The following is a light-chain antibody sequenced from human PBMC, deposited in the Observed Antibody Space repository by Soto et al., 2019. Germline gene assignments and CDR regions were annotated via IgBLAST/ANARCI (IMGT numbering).Light chain of an antibody. CDR3: QQYFSFPWT. CDR1: QSVLYSSNNKNY. V-gene: IGKV4-1*01. J-gene: IGKJ1*01. Sequence: DIVMTQSPDSLAVSLGERATINCKSSQSVLYSSNNKNYLAWYQQRPGQPPNLLIYWASTRAAGVPDRFSGSGSGTDFTLTVSSLQAADVAIYYCQQYFSFPWTFGQGTKVDIK. CDR2: WAS.